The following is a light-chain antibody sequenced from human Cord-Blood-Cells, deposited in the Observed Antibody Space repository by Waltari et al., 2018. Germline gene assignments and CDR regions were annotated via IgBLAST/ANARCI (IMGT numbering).Light chain of an antibody. J-gene: IGKJ1*01. CDR3: MQGTHWPRT. V-gene: IGKV2-30*01. Sequence: DVGMTQSPLSLPVILGGPASILCRSRPSRVYRDGNTYLNWFQQRPGQSPRRLIYNVSNRASGSPDRFSGSGSGTDFTLKISRVEAEDVGVYYCMQGTHWPRTFGQGTKVEIK. CDR2: NVS. CDR1: PSRVYRDGNTY.